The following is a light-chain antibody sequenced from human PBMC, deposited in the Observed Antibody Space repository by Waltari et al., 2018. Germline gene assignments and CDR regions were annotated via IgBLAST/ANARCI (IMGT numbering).Light chain of an antibody. J-gene: IGKJ2*01. CDR3: QQLNSYRYT. CDR1: QTISIY. Sequence: IQLTQSPSFLSASVGDRVTITCRASQTISIYLAWYQPKPGKAPKLRIYAASTLQRGVPSRFSGSASGTEFSLTISSLQPEDSATYYCQQLNSYRYTFGQGTKLEIK. CDR2: AAS. V-gene: IGKV1-9*01.